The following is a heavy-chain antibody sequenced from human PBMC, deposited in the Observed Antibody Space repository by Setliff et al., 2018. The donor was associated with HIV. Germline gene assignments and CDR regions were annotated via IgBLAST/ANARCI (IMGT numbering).Heavy chain of an antibody. Sequence: GGSLRLSCAASGFSFSNAWMNWVRQAPGKGLEWVSDISGSGGSTYYADSVKGRFTISRDNRKDSLYLQMNSLSTEDTALYYCAKEHWGSNWSGLGVWGQGTTVTVSS. V-gene: IGHV3-23*01. CDR2: ISGSGGST. J-gene: IGHJ6*02. CDR1: GFSFSNAW. CDR3: AKEHWGSNWSGLGV. D-gene: IGHD6-13*01.